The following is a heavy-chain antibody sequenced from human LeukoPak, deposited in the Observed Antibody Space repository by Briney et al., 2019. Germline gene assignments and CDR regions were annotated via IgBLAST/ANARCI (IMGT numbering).Heavy chain of an antibody. J-gene: IGHJ4*02. CDR1: GDSISSGVSY. CDR2: SYYTGST. D-gene: IGHD4-11*01. V-gene: IGHV4-31*03. CDR3: ARGTVNWFDY. Sequence: SETLSLTCTVSGDSISSGVSYWNWIRQHPGKGLEWIGYSYYTGSTHYNPSLKSRLTISVDTSKNQVSLKMTSVTAADTAVYYCARGTVNWFDYWGQGTLVTVSS.